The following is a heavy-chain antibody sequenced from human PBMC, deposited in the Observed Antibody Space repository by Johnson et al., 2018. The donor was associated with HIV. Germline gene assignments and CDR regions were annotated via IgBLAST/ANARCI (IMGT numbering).Heavy chain of an antibody. CDR1: GFTVSSNY. CDR3: ATGGSGFSFDI. D-gene: IGHD5-12*01. CDR2: INSDGSST. J-gene: IGHJ3*02. V-gene: IGHV3-66*02. Sequence: VQLVESGGGLVQPGGSLRLSCAASGFTVSSNYMSWVRQAPGKGLEWVSRINSDGSSTSYADSVKGRFTISRDNSKNTLYLQMNSLRAEETAVYYCATGGSGFSFDIWGQVTMVTVSS.